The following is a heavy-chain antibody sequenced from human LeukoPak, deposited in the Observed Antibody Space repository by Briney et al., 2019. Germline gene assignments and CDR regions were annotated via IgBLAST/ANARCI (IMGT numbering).Heavy chain of an antibody. D-gene: IGHD5-12*01. J-gene: IGHJ4*02. CDR3: AKGTPRHYTVMVATDY. CDR1: GFTFSSYA. Sequence: GGSLRLSCAASGFTFSSYAMSWVRQAPGKGLEWVSAISGSGGSTYYADSVEGRFTISRDNSKNTLYLQMNSLRAEDTAVYYCAKGTPRHYTVMVATDYWGQGTLVTVSS. V-gene: IGHV3-23*01. CDR2: ISGSGGST.